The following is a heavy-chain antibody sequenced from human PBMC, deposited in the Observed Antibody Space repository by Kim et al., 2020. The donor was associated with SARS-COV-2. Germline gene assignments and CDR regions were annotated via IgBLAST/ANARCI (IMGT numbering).Heavy chain of an antibody. CDR3: ARPYSDILTGYDPEYIQH. V-gene: IGHV4-59*01. CDR2: IYYSGST. J-gene: IGHJ1*01. D-gene: IGHD3-9*01. Sequence: SETLSLTCTVSGGSISSYYWSWIRQPPGKGLEWIGYIYYSGSTKYNPSLKSRITISVDTSRNQFSLKLSSVTTADTAVYYCARPYSDILTGYDPEYIQH. CDR1: GGSISSYY.